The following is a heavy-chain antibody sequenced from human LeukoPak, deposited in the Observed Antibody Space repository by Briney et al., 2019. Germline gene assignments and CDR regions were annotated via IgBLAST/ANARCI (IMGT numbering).Heavy chain of an antibody. D-gene: IGHD3-22*01. J-gene: IGHJ4*02. Sequence: GGSLRLSCAASGLIFDDYTMHWVRQAPGKGLEWVSLISRNGAVTKYADSVRGRFTISRDNSKNTLSLQMNSLRAEDTAVYYCARDYYDGIGYYYEDYWGQGTLVTVSS. CDR1: GLIFDDYT. CDR3: ARDYYDGIGYYYEDY. CDR2: ISRNGAVT. V-gene: IGHV3-43*01.